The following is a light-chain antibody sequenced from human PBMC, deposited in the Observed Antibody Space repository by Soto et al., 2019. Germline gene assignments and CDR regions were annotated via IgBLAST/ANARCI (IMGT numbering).Light chain of an antibody. CDR2: DVN. CDR1: SSDIGAYNF. Sequence: QSALTQPASVSGSPGQSITISCTGPSSDIGAYNFVSWYQQHPGKAPKLMLYDVNIRTSGVSNRFSGSKSGNTASLTISGLQAEDEADYYCTSWTTSPTIIFGGGTQLTVL. V-gene: IGLV2-14*03. J-gene: IGLJ2*01. CDR3: TSWTTSPTII.